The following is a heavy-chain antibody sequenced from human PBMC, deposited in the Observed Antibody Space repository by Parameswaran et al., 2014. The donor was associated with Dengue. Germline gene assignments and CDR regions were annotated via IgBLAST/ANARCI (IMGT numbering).Heavy chain of an antibody. Sequence: VRQMPGKGLEWVSSISSSSSYIYYADSVKGRFTISRDNAKNSLYLQMNSLRAEDTAVYYCAASMDVWGQGTTVTVSS. CDR2: ISSSSSYI. V-gene: IGHV3-21*01. J-gene: IGHJ6*02. CDR3: AASMDV.